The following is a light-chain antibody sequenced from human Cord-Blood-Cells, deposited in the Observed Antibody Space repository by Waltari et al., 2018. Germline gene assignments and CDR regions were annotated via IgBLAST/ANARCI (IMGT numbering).Light chain of an antibody. CDR2: SNN. Sequence: QSVLTQPPSASGTPGQRVTISCSGSSSNIGSNTGNWYQQLPGTAPKLLIYSNNQRPSGVPDRFSGSKSGTSASLAISGLQSEDEADYYCAAWDDSLNGRYVFGTGTKVTVL. CDR1: SSNIGSNT. V-gene: IGLV1-44*01. CDR3: AAWDDSLNGRYV. J-gene: IGLJ1*01.